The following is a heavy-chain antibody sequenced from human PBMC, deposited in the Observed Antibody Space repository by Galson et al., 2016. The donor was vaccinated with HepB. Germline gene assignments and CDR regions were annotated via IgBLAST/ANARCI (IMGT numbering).Heavy chain of an antibody. V-gene: IGHV1-2*06. J-gene: IGHJ4*02. CDR3: ARDDREY. CDR1: GYTFIAYY. Sequence: SVKVSCKASGYTFIAYYVHWVRQAPGQGLEWMGRINPNTGGTKYAQKFQGRVTMTRDTSISTAYMELSSLRSDDTADYYCARDDREYWGQGAQVTVSS. CDR2: INPNTGGT. D-gene: IGHD1-14*01.